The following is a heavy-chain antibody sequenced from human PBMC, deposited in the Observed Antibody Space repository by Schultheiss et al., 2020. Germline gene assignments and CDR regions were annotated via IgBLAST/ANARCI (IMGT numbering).Heavy chain of an antibody. CDR1: GDSISSYY. D-gene: IGHD1-14*01. CDR3: ARIRLGKTGAFDY. J-gene: IGHJ4*02. CDR2: IYYSGST. Sequence: SETLSLTCTVSGDSISSYYWSWIRQPPGKGLEWIGYIYYSGSTNYNPSLKSRVTISVDTSKNQFSLKLDSVTATDTAVYYCARIRLGKTGAFDYWGQGTLVTVSS. V-gene: IGHV4-59*01.